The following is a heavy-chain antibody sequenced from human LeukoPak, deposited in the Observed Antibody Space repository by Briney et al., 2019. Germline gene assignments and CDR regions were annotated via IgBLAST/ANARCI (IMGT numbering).Heavy chain of an antibody. CDR2: INPKSGGT. V-gene: IGHV1-2*02. J-gene: IGHJ6*02. CDR1: GYPFTGYY. CDR3: ARHHVIAANRIGLYYYGMDV. Sequence: ASVKVSCKAAGYPFTGYYMHWVRQAPGQGLEWMGWINPKSGGTNYAQKFQGRVTMTRDTSISTAYMELSRLRSDDTAVYYCARHHVIAANRIGLYYYGMDVWGQGTTVTVSS. D-gene: IGHD6-25*01.